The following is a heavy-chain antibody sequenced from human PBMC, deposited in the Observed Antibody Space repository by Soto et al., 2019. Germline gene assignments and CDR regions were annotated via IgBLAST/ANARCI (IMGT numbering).Heavy chain of an antibody. J-gene: IGHJ3*02. Sequence: SETLSLTCTVSGGSIRGYYWSWIRQPPGKGLEWIGYIYYSASTNYNPSLKSRVTISVDTSKNQFSLKLSSVTAADTAVYYCARLTGDDAFDIWGQGTMVTVSS. V-gene: IGHV4-59*01. CDR2: IYYSAST. CDR3: ARLTGDDAFDI. D-gene: IGHD7-27*01. CDR1: GGSIRGYY.